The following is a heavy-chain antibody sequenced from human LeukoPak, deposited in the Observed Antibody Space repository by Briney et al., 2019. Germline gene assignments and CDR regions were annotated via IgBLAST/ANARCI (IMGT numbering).Heavy chain of an antibody. V-gene: IGHV3-23*01. Sequence: GGSLRLSCAASGLTVSNAWMTWVRQAPGKGLEWVSLVSSSGANTYYADSVKGRFTISRDNSKNTVYLQMNSLRAEDTAIYYCAKDIQGSYWGQGTLVTVSS. CDR1: GLTVSNAW. J-gene: IGHJ4*02. D-gene: IGHD2-21*01. CDR3: AKDIQGSY. CDR2: VSSSGANT.